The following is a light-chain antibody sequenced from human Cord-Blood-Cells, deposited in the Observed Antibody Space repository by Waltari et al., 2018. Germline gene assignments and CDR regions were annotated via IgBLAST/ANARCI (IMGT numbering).Light chain of an antibody. V-gene: IGKV1-5*03. Sequence: DIQMTQSPSTLSASVGDRVTITCRASQSISSWLAWYQQQPGKAPKRLIYKASSLESGVPSRFRGSGSGTEFTLTISSLQPDDFATYYCQQYNSYSRTFGQGTKVEIK. CDR1: QSISSW. CDR3: QQYNSYSRT. J-gene: IGKJ1*01. CDR2: KAS.